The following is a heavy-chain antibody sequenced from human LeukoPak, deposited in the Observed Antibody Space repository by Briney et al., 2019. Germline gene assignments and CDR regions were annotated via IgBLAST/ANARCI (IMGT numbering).Heavy chain of an antibody. CDR1: GGSITSTNW. Sequence: PSETLSLTCGGSGGSITSTNWWSWVRQPPRQGLVWIGEVSLSGLTNYNPSLSSRVIMALDTSKNHLSLNLTSVTAADTAVYYCSRENGAFSPFGYWGQGTLVTVPS. CDR3: SRENGAFSPFGY. CDR2: VSLSGLT. D-gene: IGHD2-8*01. V-gene: IGHV4-4*02. J-gene: IGHJ4*02.